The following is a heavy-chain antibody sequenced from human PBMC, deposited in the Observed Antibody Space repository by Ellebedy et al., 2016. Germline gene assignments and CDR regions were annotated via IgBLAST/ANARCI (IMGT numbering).Heavy chain of an antibody. Sequence: SETLSLXXTVSGGSISSHYWSWIRQPPGRGLEWIGWIYYTGSTNHNPSLKSRVTILLDTSKNQFSLKLSSVTAADTAVYYCASSPYGDYGIGYWGQGTLVTVSS. V-gene: IGHV4-59*11. D-gene: IGHD4-17*01. CDR3: ASSPYGDYGIGY. J-gene: IGHJ4*02. CDR2: IYYTGST. CDR1: GGSISSHY.